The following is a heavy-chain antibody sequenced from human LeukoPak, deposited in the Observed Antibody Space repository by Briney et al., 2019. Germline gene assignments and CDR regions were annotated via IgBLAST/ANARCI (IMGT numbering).Heavy chain of an antibody. CDR3: AKDRTGYSSPFDY. J-gene: IGHJ4*02. CDR1: GFTFSSYA. CDR2: ISGSDGST. Sequence: EGSLRLSCAASGFTFSSYAMSWVRQAPGKGLEWVSGISGSDGSTYYADSVKGRFTISRDNSKNTLYLQMNSLRAEDTAVYYCAKDRTGYSSPFDYWGQGTLVTVSS. D-gene: IGHD6-13*01. V-gene: IGHV3-23*01.